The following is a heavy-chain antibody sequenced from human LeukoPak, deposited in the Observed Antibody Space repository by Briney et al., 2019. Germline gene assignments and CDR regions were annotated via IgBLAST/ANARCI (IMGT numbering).Heavy chain of an antibody. CDR2: ISAYNGNP. CDR1: GYRFPSYG. D-gene: IGHD3-16*02. V-gene: IGHV1-18*01. Sequence: ASVKVSCTASGYRFPSYGITWVRQAPGQGLEWMGWISAYNGNPKYAQKLQGRITMTTDTSTTTAYMELRSLRSDDTAVYYCARVVITLGGIIGYYDFWGQGTLVTVST. CDR3: ARVVITLGGIIGYYDF. J-gene: IGHJ4*02.